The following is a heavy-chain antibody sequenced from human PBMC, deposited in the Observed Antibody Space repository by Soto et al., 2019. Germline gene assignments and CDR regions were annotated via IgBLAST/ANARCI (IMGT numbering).Heavy chain of an antibody. Sequence: SETLSLTCSISGGSISGYHWNWIRQTPGKGVEWIGYFHNSGNPKYSSSLKSRVTISVDKSKNQFSLKLTSVTAADTAVYYCARHPIRYYDVLTGQIVYPEFNWVDPWGHGILVTVSS. V-gene: IGHV4-59*08. CDR3: ARHPIRYYDVLTGQIVYPEFNWVDP. CDR1: GGSISGYH. D-gene: IGHD3-9*01. J-gene: IGHJ5*02. CDR2: FHNSGNP.